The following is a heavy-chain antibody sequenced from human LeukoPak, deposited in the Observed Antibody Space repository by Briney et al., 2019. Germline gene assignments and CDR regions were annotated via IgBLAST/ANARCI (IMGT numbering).Heavy chain of an antibody. CDR1: GFTFDDHV. Sequence: GGSLRLSCVASGFTFDDHVMHWVRQAPGKGLEWVSGISWNSGAIGYADSVKGRFTISRDNAKNSLYLQMNSLRTEDMALYYCAREGLRFDDAFDIWGQGTMVTVS. D-gene: IGHD3-16*01. J-gene: IGHJ3*02. CDR3: AREGLRFDDAFDI. V-gene: IGHV3-9*03. CDR2: ISWNSGAI.